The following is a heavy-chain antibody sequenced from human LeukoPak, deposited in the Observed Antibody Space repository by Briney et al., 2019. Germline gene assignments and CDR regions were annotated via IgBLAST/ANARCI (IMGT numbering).Heavy chain of an antibody. CDR2: ISSSSSYI. V-gene: IGHV3-21*01. CDR1: GFTFSSYS. D-gene: IGHD3-9*01. J-gene: IGHJ4*02. Sequence: EGSLRLSCAASGFTFSSYSMNWVRQAPGKGLEWVPSISSSSSYIYYADSVKGRFTISRDNAKNSLYLQMNSLRAEDTAVYYCATLYDILTGYYRSLFDYWGQGILVTVSS. CDR3: ATLYDILTGYYRSLFDY.